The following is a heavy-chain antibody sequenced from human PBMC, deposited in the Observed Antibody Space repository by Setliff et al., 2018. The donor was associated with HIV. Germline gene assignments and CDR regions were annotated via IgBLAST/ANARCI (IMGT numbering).Heavy chain of an antibody. Sequence: GASVKVSCKASGGPFTSAFNWVRQVPGQGLEWMGGISPIFGTANYAQNFGGRVTITADQSTTTSYLQLNSLRFEDTAIYYCASDSPAARFEELEDHYYYFMDVWGKGTTVTVSS. CDR2: ISPIFGTA. CDR3: ASDSPAARFEELEDHYYYFMDV. CDR1: GGPFTSA. V-gene: IGHV1-69*13. D-gene: IGHD3-10*01. J-gene: IGHJ6*03.